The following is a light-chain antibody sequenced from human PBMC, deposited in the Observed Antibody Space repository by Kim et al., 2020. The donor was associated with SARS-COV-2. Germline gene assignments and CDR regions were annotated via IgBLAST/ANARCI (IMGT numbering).Light chain of an antibody. J-gene: IGKJ1*01. Sequence: ASVGDRVTITCRASQGISSYLAWYQQKPGKAPKLLIYAASTLQSGVPSRFSGSGSGTEFTLTISSLQPEDFATYYCQQLNSFPWTFGQGTKVDIK. CDR3: QQLNSFPWT. CDR1: QGISSY. V-gene: IGKV1-9*01. CDR2: AAS.